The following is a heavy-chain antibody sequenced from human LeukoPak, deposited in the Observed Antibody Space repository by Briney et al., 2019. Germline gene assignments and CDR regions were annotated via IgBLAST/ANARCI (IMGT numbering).Heavy chain of an antibody. CDR3: ARVSLSTSGYDDALEI. V-gene: IGHV3-74*01. Sequence: PVRSLSLSCAVSVFTFSNFCIHSVPQTPGKGLLCVSRINSDGSSTTYADSVKGRFTISRDNAKNTLYLQMNSLRVGDTAVYYCARVSLSTSGYDDALEIWGQGKVVTVSS. J-gene: IGHJ3*02. CDR1: VFTFSNFC. D-gene: IGHD5-12*01. CDR2: INSDGSST.